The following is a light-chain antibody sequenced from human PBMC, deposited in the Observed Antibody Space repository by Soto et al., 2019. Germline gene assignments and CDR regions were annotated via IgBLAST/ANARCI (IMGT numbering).Light chain of an antibody. Sequence: EIVLTQSPATLSLSPGERATLSCRASQSVGGYLAWYQHKPGRAPRLLIYDASTRAPGIPARFSGRGSGTDFTLTISTLEPEEFAVYYCLQRSNWPFTVGPGTKVDI. CDR3: LQRSNWPFT. V-gene: IGKV3-11*01. J-gene: IGKJ3*01. CDR1: QSVGGY. CDR2: DAS.